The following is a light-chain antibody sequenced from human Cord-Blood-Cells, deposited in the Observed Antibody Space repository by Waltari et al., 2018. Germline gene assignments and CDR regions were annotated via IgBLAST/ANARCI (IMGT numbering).Light chain of an antibody. J-gene: IGLJ3*02. CDR3: VLYMGSGIWV. V-gene: IGLV8-61*01. CDR2: STN. Sequence: QTVVTQEPSFSVSPGGPVTLTCGLSPGPVPPSYYPSWYQQTPGQAPRTLIYSTNTRSSGVPDRFSGSILGNKAALTITGAQADDESDYYCVLYMGSGIWVFGGGTKLTVL. CDR1: PGPVPPSYY.